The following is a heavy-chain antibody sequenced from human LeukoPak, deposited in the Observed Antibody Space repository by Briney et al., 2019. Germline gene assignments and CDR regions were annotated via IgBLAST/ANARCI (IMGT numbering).Heavy chain of an antibody. V-gene: IGHV3-30-3*01. J-gene: IGHJ4*02. D-gene: IGHD6-19*01. CDR2: ISYDGSNK. Sequence: GGSLRLSCAASGFTFSSYAMHWVRQAPGKGLEWVAVISYDGSNKYYADSVKGRFTISRDNSKNTLYLQMNSLRAEDTTVYYCARDYDDYSSGWYLYWGQGTLVTVSS. CDR1: GFTFSSYA. CDR3: ARDYDDYSSGWYLY.